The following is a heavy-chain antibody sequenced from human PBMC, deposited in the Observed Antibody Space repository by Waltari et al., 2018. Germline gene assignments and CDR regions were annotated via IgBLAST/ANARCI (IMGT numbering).Heavy chain of an antibody. CDR3: ARGNDFWSGYYPNPYYFDY. CDR2: IKQDGSEK. Sequence: EVQLVESGGGLVQPGGSLRLSCAASGFTFSSYWMSWVRQAPGKGLEWVANIKQDGSEKNNGESVKGRFTISRDNAKNSLYLQMNSLRAEDTAVYYCARGNDFWSGYYPNPYYFDYWGQGTLVTVSS. D-gene: IGHD3-3*01. V-gene: IGHV3-7*01. CDR1: GFTFSSYW. J-gene: IGHJ4*02.